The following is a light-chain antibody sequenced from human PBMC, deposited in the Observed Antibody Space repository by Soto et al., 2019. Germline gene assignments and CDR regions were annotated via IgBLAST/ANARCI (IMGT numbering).Light chain of an antibody. CDR3: QRRSNWPPTWT. CDR1: QSISNY. J-gene: IGKJ1*01. CDR2: DAS. Sequence: EIVLTQSPATLSLSPGEIATLSCRASQSISNYLAWYQHKPGQAPRLLIYDASTRATGIPARFSGSGSVTDFTLIIMSLEPEDFAVDFCQRRSNWPPTWTFGQGTKVEV. V-gene: IGKV3-11*01.